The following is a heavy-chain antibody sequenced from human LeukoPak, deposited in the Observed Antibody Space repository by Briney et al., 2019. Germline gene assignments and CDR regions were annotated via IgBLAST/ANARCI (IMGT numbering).Heavy chain of an antibody. CDR2: IIPIFGTA. Sequence: ASVKVSCKASAGTFSSYAISWVRQAPGQGLEWMGGIIPIFGTANYAQKFQGRVTITTDESTSTAYMELSSLRSEDTAVYYCAGYGPPLDYYFDYWGQGTLVTVSS. J-gene: IGHJ4*02. CDR1: AGTFSSYA. V-gene: IGHV1-69*05. D-gene: IGHD3-10*01. CDR3: AGYGPPLDYYFDY.